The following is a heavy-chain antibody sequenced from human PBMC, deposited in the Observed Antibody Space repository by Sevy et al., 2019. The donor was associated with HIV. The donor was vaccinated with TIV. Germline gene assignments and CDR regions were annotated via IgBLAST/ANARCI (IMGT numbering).Heavy chain of an antibody. CDR2: IVSGSSYI. Sequence: GGSLRLSCAASGFTFSNYFINWVRQSPGKGLEWVSSIVSGSSYIFYADSVEGRLTNSSDNAKNSLYLHMNSLRADDTAVYYCARGDYYGSLYYFDYWGPGTLVTVSS. D-gene: IGHD3-10*01. V-gene: IGHV3-21*01. J-gene: IGHJ4*02. CDR1: GFTFSNYF. CDR3: ARGDYYGSLYYFDY.